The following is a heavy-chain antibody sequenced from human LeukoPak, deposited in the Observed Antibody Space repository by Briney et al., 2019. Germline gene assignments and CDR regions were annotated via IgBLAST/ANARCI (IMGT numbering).Heavy chain of an antibody. V-gene: IGHV3-23*01. CDR3: AKDKRLQPHYFDY. D-gene: IGHD6-25*01. CDR2: ISGSGGST. J-gene: IGHJ4*02. Sequence: GGSLRLSCAASGFTFSSYAVSWVRQAPGKGLEWVSAISGSGGSTYHADSVKGRFTISRDNSKNTLYLQMNSLRAEDTAVYYCAKDKRLQPHYFDYWGQGTLVTVSS. CDR1: GFTFSSYA.